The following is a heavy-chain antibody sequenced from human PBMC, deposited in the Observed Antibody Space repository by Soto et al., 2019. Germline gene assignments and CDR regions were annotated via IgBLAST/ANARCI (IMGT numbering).Heavy chain of an antibody. CDR2: IYYSWST. D-gene: IGHD6-13*01. J-gene: IGHJ4*02. CDR3: ARRGSSSWYGY. Sequence: QLQLQESGPGLVKPSETLSLTCTVSGGSISSSSYYWGWIRQPPGKGLEWIGSIYYSWSTYYNPSLKSRVTISVDTSKNPFSLKLSSVTAADSAVYYCARRGSSSWYGYWGQGTLVTVSS. CDR1: GGSISSSSYY. V-gene: IGHV4-39*01.